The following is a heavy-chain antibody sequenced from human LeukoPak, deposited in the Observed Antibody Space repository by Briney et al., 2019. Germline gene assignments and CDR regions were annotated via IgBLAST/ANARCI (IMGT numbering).Heavy chain of an antibody. CDR2: VNPNSGGT. D-gene: IGHD5-12*01. CDR1: GYTFIDCY. CDR3: ATGGGVDIVVPNHPDF. V-gene: IGHV1-2*02. Sequence: ASVKVSCKASGYTFIDCYMHWVRQAPGQGLEWMGWVNPNSGGTNYAQKFQGRVTMTRDTSISTAYMELSRLRSDDTAVYYCATGGGVDIVVPNHPDFWGQGTLVTVSS. J-gene: IGHJ4*02.